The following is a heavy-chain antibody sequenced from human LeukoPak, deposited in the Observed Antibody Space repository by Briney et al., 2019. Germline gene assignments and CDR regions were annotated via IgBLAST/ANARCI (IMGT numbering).Heavy chain of an antibody. CDR2: IGAYNGNT. D-gene: IGHD3-22*01. V-gene: IGHV1-18*01. CDR1: GYTFTSYG. CDR3: ARDQFYYDSSGYPAFGY. J-gene: IGHJ4*02. Sequence: ASVTVSCKASGYTFTSYGISWVRQAPGQGLEWMGWIGAYNGNTNYAQKLQGRVTMTTDTSTSTAYMELRSLRSDDTAVYYCARDQFYYDSSGYPAFGYWGQGTLVTVSS.